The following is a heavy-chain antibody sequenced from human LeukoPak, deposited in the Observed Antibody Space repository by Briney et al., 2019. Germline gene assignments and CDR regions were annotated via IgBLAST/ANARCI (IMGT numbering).Heavy chain of an antibody. CDR1: GGSISSSSYY. V-gene: IGHV4-39*07. J-gene: IGHJ4*02. D-gene: IGHD1-26*01. CDR2: IYYSGST. Sequence: SETLSLTCTVSGGSISSSSYYWGWIRQPPGKGLEWIGSIYYSGSTYYNPSLKSRVTISVDTSKNQFSLKLSSVTAADTAVYYCARDSAESSADYWGQGTLVTVSS. CDR3: ARDSAESSADY.